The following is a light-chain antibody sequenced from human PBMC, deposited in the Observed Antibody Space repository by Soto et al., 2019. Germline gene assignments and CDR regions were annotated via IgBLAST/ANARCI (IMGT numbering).Light chain of an antibody. J-gene: IGLJ1*01. CDR3: CSYAGSYTYV. CDR2: DVS. V-gene: IGLV2-11*01. Sequence: QSVLTQPRSVSGSPGQSVTISCAGTSSDVGVYDYVSWYQHLPDRAPKLMIYDVSKRPSGVPDRFSGSKSGNTASLTISGLQAEDEADYYCCSYAGSYTYVFGTGTKVTVL. CDR1: SSDVGVYDY.